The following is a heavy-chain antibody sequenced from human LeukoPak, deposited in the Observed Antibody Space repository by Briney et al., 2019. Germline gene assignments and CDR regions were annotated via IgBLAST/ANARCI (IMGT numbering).Heavy chain of an antibody. D-gene: IGHD2-2*01. V-gene: IGHV4-4*07. Sequence: SETLSLTCTVSGGSINNYYWSWIRQPAGKGLEWIGRIYTRGSTYYNPSLKSRVTISVDTSKNQFSLKLKSVTAADTAVYYCARESDRYCFSTSCPNWFDPWGQGTLVTVSS. CDR2: IYTRGST. J-gene: IGHJ5*02. CDR3: ARESDRYCFSTSCPNWFDP. CDR1: GGSINNYY.